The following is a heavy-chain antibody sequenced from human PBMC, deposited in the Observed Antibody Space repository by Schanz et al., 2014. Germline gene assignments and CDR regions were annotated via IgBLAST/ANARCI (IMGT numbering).Heavy chain of an antibody. CDR2: IIPILGIA. J-gene: IGHJ4*02. V-gene: IGHV1-69*09. CDR3: ARDGVDAAAGGNY. D-gene: IGHD6-13*01. CDR1: GYTFTSDS. Sequence: QVQLVQSGAEVKKPGSSVKVSCKASGYTFTSDSMHWVRQAPGQGLEWMGRIIPILGIANYAQKFQGRVTITADKSTSTASMELSSLRSEDTAVYYCARDGVDAAAGGNYWGQGTLVTVSS.